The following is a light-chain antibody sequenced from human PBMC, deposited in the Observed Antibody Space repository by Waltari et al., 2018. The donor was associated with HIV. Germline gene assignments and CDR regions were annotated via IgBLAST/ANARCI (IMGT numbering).Light chain of an antibody. CDR3: LQTYNTPLT. J-gene: IGKJ3*01. V-gene: IGKV1-39*01. CDR1: RNIHKF. CDR2: AAS. Sequence: DIQMTQSPPSLSPSVGDRVILTCRASRNIHKFLNWFQQKPGKAPELLILAASTLHSGVSSRFSGSGSGTDFTLTINSLQREDFATYYCLQTYNTPLTFGPGTKLDF.